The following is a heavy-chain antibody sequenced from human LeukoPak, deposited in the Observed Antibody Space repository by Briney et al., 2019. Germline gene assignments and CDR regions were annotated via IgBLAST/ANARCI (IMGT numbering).Heavy chain of an antibody. D-gene: IGHD3-16*01. CDR1: GGSISSSSYY. V-gene: IGHV4-39*07. CDR2: IYYSGST. J-gene: IGHJ4*02. CDR3: ARWGDYNDY. Sequence: SETLSLTCTVSGGSISSSSYYWGWIRQPPGKGLEWIGSIYYSGSTYYNPSLKSRVTISVDTSKNQFSLKLSSVTAADTAVYYCARWGDYNDYWGQGTLVTVSS.